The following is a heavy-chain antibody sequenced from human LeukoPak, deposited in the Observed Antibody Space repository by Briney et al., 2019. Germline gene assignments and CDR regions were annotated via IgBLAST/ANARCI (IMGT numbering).Heavy chain of an antibody. Sequence: GGSLRLSCAASRFTVTTNYMIWVRQAPGKGPEWVSYISSSSSTIYYADSVKGRFTISRDNAKNSLYLQMNSLRAEDTAVYYCARSGLFNWFDPWGQGTLVTVSS. J-gene: IGHJ5*02. D-gene: IGHD3-22*01. CDR1: RFTVTTNY. CDR3: ARSGLFNWFDP. CDR2: ISSSSSTI. V-gene: IGHV3-48*01.